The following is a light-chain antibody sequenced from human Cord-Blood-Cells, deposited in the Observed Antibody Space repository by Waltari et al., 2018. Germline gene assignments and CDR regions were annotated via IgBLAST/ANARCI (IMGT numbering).Light chain of an antibody. CDR1: QSLLHSNGYNY. CDR3: MQALQTPST. Sequence: DIVMTQSPLSLPVTPGEPASISCRSSQSLLHSNGYNYLDWYLQKPGQSPQLLIYLGSYRGSGVPDRFSGRGSGTDFTLKISRVEAEDVGVYYCMQALQTPSTFGGGTKVEIK. CDR2: LGS. J-gene: IGKJ4*01. V-gene: IGKV2-28*01.